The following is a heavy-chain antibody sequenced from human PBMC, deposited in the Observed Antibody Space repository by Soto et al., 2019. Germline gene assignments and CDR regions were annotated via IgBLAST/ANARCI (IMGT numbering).Heavy chain of an antibody. J-gene: IGHJ3*01. V-gene: IGHV5-10-1*01. CDR1: EYIFTRQW. CDR2: IDPNDSET. D-gene: IGHD3-3*01. CDR3: ATSTTFGVVDAFDL. Sequence: GESLKISCKASEYIFTRQWITWVRLRPGKALEWMGKIDPNDSETTYSPSFRGHVTLSVDKSIDTAYLQWNTLEASDSAIYHCATSTTFGVVDAFDLWGQGTLVTVS.